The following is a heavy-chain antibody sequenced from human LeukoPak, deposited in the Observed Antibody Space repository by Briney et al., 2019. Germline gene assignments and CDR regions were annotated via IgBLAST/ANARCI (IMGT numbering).Heavy chain of an antibody. J-gene: IGHJ4*02. V-gene: IGHV4-61*01. D-gene: IGHD6-19*01. Sequence: SETLSLTCAVSGYSISSGYYWSWIRPPPGKGLEWIGYIYYSGSTNYNPSLKSRVTISVDTSKNQFSLKLSSVTAADTAVYYCARGNSIAVAGNYRGQGTLVTVSS. CDR1: GYSISSGYY. CDR2: IYYSGST. CDR3: ARGNSIAVAGNY.